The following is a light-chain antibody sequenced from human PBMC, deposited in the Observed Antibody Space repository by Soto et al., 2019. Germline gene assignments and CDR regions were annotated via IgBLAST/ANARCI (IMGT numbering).Light chain of an antibody. Sequence: DIQMTQSPSTLSASVGDRVTITCRASQSLNSWLAWYQHKPGKAPKLLIHKASILARGVPSRFSGSDSGAEFTRTISSLQPDDFATYYCQHYIGYSGMFGQGTKVDIK. CDR1: QSLNSW. CDR3: QHYIGYSGM. CDR2: KAS. V-gene: IGKV1-5*03. J-gene: IGKJ1*01.